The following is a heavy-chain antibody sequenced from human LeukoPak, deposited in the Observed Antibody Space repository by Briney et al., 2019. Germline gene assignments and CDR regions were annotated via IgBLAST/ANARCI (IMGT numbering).Heavy chain of an antibody. Sequence: GGSLRLSCAASGFTFSSYAMSWVRQAPGKGLEWVSAISGSGGSTYYADSVKGRFTISRDNAKNSLYLQMNSLRAEDTAVYYCASAGGGTPGDYWGQGTLVTVSS. J-gene: IGHJ4*02. D-gene: IGHD3-16*01. V-gene: IGHV3-23*01. CDR1: GFTFSSYA. CDR2: ISGSGGST. CDR3: ASAGGGTPGDY.